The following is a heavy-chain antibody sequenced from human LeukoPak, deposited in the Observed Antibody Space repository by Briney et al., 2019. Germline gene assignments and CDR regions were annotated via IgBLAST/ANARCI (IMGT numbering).Heavy chain of an antibody. J-gene: IGHJ4*02. CDR1: GYPFSAHF. D-gene: IGHD3-10*01. Sequence: ASVKVSCKASGYPFSAHFLNWVRQAPGQGLEWMGNIDTTTGNPRYAQDFTGRFVFSLDTTVSTAYLQITSLKADDTAAYYCVRGTPTPGMDYWGQGTQVTVSS. CDR3: VRGTPTPGMDY. CDR2: IDTTTGNP. V-gene: IGHV7-4-1*02.